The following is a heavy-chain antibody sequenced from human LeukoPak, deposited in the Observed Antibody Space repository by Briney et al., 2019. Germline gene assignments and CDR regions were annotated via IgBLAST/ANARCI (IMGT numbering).Heavy chain of an antibody. Sequence: GGSLRLSCAASGFTFSSYAMSWVRQDPGKGLEWVSTISGSGGSTYYADSVKGRFTISRDNSKNTLYLQMNTLSAEDTAVYYCAKSTWSGEYYYYGMDVWGQGTTVTVPS. CDR2: ISGSGGST. CDR3: AKSTWSGEYYYYGMDV. CDR1: GFTFSSYA. D-gene: IGHD6-13*01. J-gene: IGHJ6*02. V-gene: IGHV3-23*01.